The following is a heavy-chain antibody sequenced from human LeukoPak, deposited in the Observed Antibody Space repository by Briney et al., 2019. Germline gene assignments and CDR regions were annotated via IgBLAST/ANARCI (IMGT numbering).Heavy chain of an antibody. Sequence: GGSLRLSCAASGFSFTNYGMAWVRQAPGKGLEWLSAINGIGASTYYADSVQGRFTISRDNSKNTLYLQMNSLRAEDTAVYFCAKDREGYYYSFAMDVWGQGTPVTVSS. CDR1: GFSFTNYG. J-gene: IGHJ6*02. V-gene: IGHV3-23*01. CDR3: AKDREGYYYSFAMDV. CDR2: INGIGAST.